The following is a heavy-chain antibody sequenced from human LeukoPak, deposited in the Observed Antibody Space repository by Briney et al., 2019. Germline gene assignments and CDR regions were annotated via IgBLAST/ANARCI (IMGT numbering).Heavy chain of an antibody. CDR3: AKPRDIVLMVYAH. CDR2: ISGSGGST. J-gene: IGHJ4*02. Sequence: PGGSLRLSCAASGFTFSSYAMSWVRQAPGKGLEWVSAISGSGGSTYYADSVKGRFTISRDNSKNTLYLQMNSLRADDTAVYYCAKPRDIVLMVYAHWGQGTLVTVSS. V-gene: IGHV3-23*01. CDR1: GFTFSSYA. D-gene: IGHD2-8*01.